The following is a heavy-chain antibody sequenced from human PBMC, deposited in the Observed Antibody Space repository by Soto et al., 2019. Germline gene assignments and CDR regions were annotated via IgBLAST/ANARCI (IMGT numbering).Heavy chain of an antibody. V-gene: IGHV3-23*01. CDR3: AKLGFYCTNGVCYTEAGAFDI. CDR2: ISGSGGST. Sequence: GGSLGLSCAASGFSFSSYAMSWVRQAPGKGLEWVSAISGSGGSTYYADSVKGRFTISRDNSKNTLYLQMNSLRAEDTAVYYCAKLGFYCTNGVCYTEAGAFDIWGQGTMVTVSS. J-gene: IGHJ3*02. CDR1: GFSFSSYA. D-gene: IGHD2-8*01.